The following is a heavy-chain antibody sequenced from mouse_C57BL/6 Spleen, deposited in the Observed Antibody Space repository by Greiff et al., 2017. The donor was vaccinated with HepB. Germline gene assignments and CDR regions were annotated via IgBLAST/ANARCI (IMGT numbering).Heavy chain of an antibody. CDR1: GFNIKDDY. Sequence: EVQLQQSGAELVRPGASVKLSCTASGFNIKDDYMHWVKQRPEQGLEWIGWIDPENGDTEYASKFQGKATITADTSSNTAYLQLSSLTSEDTAVDYCTPDGNYGAYWGQRTLVTVSA. V-gene: IGHV14-4*01. CDR2: IDPENGDT. CDR3: TPDGNYGAY. J-gene: IGHJ3*01. D-gene: IGHD2-1*01.